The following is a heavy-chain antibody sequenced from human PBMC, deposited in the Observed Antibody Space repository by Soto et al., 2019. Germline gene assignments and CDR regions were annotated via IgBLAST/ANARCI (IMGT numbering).Heavy chain of an antibody. CDR3: ARRPSYGDYYFDY. Sequence: SETLSLTSTVSGGSIRSYYWSWIRQPQGKGLEWIGYIYYSGSTNYNPSLKSRVTISVDTSKNQFSLKLSSVTAADTAVYYCARRPSYGDYYFDYWGQGTLVTVSS. J-gene: IGHJ4*02. D-gene: IGHD4-17*01. CDR1: GGSIRSYY. V-gene: IGHV4-59*08. CDR2: IYYSGST.